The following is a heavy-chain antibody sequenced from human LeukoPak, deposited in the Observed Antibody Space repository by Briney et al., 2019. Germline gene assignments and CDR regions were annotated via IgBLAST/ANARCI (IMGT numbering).Heavy chain of an antibody. Sequence: PSETLSLTCTVSGGSISSSSYYWGRIRQPPGKGLEWIGSIYYTGSTYYNPSLKSRATISVDTSKNQFSLKLSSVTAADTAVYYCARLHYGGNYGYYYYYMDVWGKGTTVTISS. CDR2: IYYTGST. CDR1: GGSISSSSYY. CDR3: ARLHYGGNYGYYYYYMDV. V-gene: IGHV4-39*01. D-gene: IGHD4-23*01. J-gene: IGHJ6*03.